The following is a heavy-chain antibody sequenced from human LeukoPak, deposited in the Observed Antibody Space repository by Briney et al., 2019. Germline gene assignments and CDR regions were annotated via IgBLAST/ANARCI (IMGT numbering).Heavy chain of an antibody. CDR3: AKVPLRYFDWLLSVDAFDI. CDR2: ISYDGSNK. Sequence: GGSLRLSCAASGLTFSSYGMHWVRQAPGKGLEWVAVISYDGSNKYYADSVKGRFTISRDNSKNTLYLQMNSLRAEDTAVYYCAKVPLRYFDWLLSVDAFDIWGQGTMVTVSS. D-gene: IGHD3-9*01. J-gene: IGHJ3*02. V-gene: IGHV3-30*18. CDR1: GLTFSSYG.